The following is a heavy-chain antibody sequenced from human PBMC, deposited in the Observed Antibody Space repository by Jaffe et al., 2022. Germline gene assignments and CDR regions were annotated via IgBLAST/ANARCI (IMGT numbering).Heavy chain of an antibody. J-gene: IGHJ4*02. D-gene: IGHD3-16*02. V-gene: IGHV4-34*01. CDR1: GGSFSGYY. CDR2: INHSGST. Sequence: QVQLQQWGAGLLKPSETLSLTCAVYGGSFSGYYWSWIRQPPGKGLEWIGEINHSGSTNYNPSLKSRVTISVDTSKNQFSLKLSSVTAADTAVYYCARGYDYIWGSYRYTHSRYYFDYWGQGTLVTVSS. CDR3: ARGYDYIWGSYRYTHSRYYFDY.